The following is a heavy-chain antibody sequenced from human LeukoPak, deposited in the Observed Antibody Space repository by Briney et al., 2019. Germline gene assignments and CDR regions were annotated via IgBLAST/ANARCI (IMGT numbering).Heavy chain of an antibody. D-gene: IGHD6-19*01. CDR2: IYSDGNV. J-gene: IGHJ4*02. CDR1: GGSISRYY. CDR3: ARHRLSLQWLVEDFDY. Sequence: SETLSLTCTVSGGSISRYYWSWIRQPAGKGLQWIGRIYSDGNVKYNPSLKSRVTMSVDTSKNQFSLKMTSVTAADTAVYFCARHRLSLQWLVEDFDYWGQGTLVTVSS. V-gene: IGHV4-4*07.